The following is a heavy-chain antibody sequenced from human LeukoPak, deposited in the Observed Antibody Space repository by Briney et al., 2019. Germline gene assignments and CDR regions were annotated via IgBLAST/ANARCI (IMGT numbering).Heavy chain of an antibody. V-gene: IGHV1-18*01. CDR2: ISAYNGNT. D-gene: IGHD5-12*01. J-gene: IGHJ4*02. Sequence: GTSVKVSCKASGYTFTSYGISWVRQAPGQGLEWMGWISAYNGNTNYAQKLQGRVTMTTDTSTSTANMELRSLRSDDTAVYYCARDERYSGYDFFDYWGQGTLVTVSS. CDR1: GYTFTSYG. CDR3: ARDERYSGYDFFDY.